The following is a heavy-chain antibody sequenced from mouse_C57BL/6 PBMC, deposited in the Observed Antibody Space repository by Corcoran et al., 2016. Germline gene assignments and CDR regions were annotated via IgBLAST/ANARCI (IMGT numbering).Heavy chain of an antibody. D-gene: IGHD3-2*02. Sequence: QVQLQQSGPELVKPGASVKLSCKASGYTFTSYDINWVKQRPGQGLEWIGWIYPRDGSTKYNEKFKVKATLTVDTSSSTAYMELHSLTSEDSAVYFCARPLDSSGYFYAMDYWGQGTSVTVSS. V-gene: IGHV1-85*01. CDR1: GYTFTSYD. J-gene: IGHJ4*01. CDR2: IYPRDGST. CDR3: ARPLDSSGYFYAMDY.